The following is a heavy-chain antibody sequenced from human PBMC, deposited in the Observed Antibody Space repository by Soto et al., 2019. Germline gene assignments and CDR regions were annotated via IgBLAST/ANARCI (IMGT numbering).Heavy chain of an antibody. CDR2: IYSGGST. D-gene: IGHD2-2*02. CDR3: ASALPVVPAAIPEHYYYYYGMDV. Sequence: EVQLVESGGGLIQPGGSLRLSCAASGFTVSSNYMSWVRQAPGKGLEWVSVIYSGGSTYYADSVKGRFTISRDNSKNTLYLQMNSLRAEDTAVYYCASALPVVPAAIPEHYYYYYGMDVWGQGTTVTVSS. J-gene: IGHJ6*02. CDR1: GFTVSSNY. V-gene: IGHV3-53*01.